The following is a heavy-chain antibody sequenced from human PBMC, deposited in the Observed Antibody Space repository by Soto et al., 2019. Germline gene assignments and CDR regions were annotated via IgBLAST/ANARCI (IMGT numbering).Heavy chain of an antibody. CDR3: ARGPAGGLRGGVSY. V-gene: IGHV1-18*04. CDR1: GYTFTNYG. D-gene: IGHD2-15*01. J-gene: IGHJ4*02. CDR2: ISAYNGDT. Sequence: ASVKVSCKTSGYTFTNYGITWVRQAPGQGLKWMGWISAYNGDTNYAQKFQGRVIMTTDTSTTTAYMELRSLRSDDTAVYYCARGPAGGLRGGVSYWGQGTLVTVSS.